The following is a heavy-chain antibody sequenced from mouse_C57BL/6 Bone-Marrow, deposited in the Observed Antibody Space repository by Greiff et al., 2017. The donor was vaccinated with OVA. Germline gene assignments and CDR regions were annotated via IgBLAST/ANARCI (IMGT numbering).Heavy chain of an antibody. CDR2: IDPETGGT. CDR3: TRWLRPRRLGD. Sequence: VQLQQSGAELVRPGASVPLSCKASGYTFTDYEMHWVKQTPVHGLEWIGAIDPETGGTAYNQKFKGKAILTADKSSSTAYMELRSLTSEDSAVYYGTRWLRPRRLGDWGQGTTLTVSS. V-gene: IGHV1-15*01. CDR1: GYTFTDYE. D-gene: IGHD2-2*01. J-gene: IGHJ2*01.